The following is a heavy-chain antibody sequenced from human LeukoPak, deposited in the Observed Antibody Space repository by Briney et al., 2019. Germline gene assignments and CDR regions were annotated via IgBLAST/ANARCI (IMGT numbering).Heavy chain of an antibody. CDR1: GGSFSGYY. Sequence: SETLSLTCAVYGGSFSGYYWSWIRQPPGKGLEWIGEINHSGSTNYNPSLKSRVTISVDTSKNQFSLKLSSVTAADTAVYYCARGGRLRERLFDYWGQGTLVTISS. V-gene: IGHV4-34*01. J-gene: IGHJ4*02. CDR2: INHSGST. D-gene: IGHD5-12*01. CDR3: ARGGRLRERLFDY.